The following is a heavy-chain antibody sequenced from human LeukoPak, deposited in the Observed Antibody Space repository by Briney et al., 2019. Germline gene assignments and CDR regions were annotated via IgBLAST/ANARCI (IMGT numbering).Heavy chain of an antibody. V-gene: IGHV3-66*02. CDR3: ARNPPNYDFWSGYWY. CDR2: IYSGGST. Sequence: GGSLRLSCAASGFTVSSNYMSWVRQAPGKGLEWVSAIYSGGSTYYADSVKGRFTISRDNSKNTLYLQMNSLRAEDTAVYYCARNPPNYDFWSGYWYWGQGTLVTVSS. J-gene: IGHJ4*02. CDR1: GFTVSSNY. D-gene: IGHD3-3*01.